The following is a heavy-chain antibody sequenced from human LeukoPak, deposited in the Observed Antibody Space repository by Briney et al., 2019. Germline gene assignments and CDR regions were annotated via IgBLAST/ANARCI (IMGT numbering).Heavy chain of an antibody. V-gene: IGHV3-53*01. CDR2: VYGVWRV. Sequence: GGSLRLSCAASGFTLRSNYMSWVRQAPGKGLDWVSIVYGVWRVFYADSVTGRFTISRDNSKNTMYLQMNSLRGEDTAVSYCARGGSYLSAFDIWGQGTMVTVSS. CDR1: GFTLRSNY. J-gene: IGHJ3*02. CDR3: ARGGSYLSAFDI. D-gene: IGHD1-26*01.